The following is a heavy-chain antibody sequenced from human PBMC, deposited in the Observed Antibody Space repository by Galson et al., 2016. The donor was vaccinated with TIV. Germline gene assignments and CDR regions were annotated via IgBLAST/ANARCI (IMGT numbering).Heavy chain of an antibody. J-gene: IGHJ4*02. CDR3: ARDCRSDNCYSNAVYFDS. CDR1: GLPFSSYN. Sequence: SLRLSCAASGLPFSSYNMNWVRQAPGKGLEWVSSISTSSSIIYYADSVKGRFTISRDHAKNSLYLQMNRRRAEDTAVYYCARDCRSDNCYSNAVYFDSWGQGTLVTVSS. V-gene: IGHV3-21*04. D-gene: IGHD2-2*01. CDR2: ISTSSSII.